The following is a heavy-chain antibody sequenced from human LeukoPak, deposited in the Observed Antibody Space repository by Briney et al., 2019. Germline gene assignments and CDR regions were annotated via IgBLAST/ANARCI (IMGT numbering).Heavy chain of an antibody. Sequence: YPGGSLRLSCAASGFTFTTYTIHWVRQAPGQGLENFSAVVGNGGTTYYANSVKGRFTISRDNSRNTVYLQMGSLRAEGTAVYYCARERAFYYFDYWGQGALVTVS. CDR3: ARERAFYYFDY. J-gene: IGHJ4*02. CDR2: VVGNGGTT. CDR1: GFTFTTYT. V-gene: IGHV3-64*01.